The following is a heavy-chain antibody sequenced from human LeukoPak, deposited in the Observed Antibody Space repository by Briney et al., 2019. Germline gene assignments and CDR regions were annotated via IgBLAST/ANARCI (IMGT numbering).Heavy chain of an antibody. CDR3: ARASPPGISFFDS. V-gene: IGHV3-21*01. Sequence: PGGSLRLSCAASGFTFSGYSMSWVRQAPGKGLEWVSSISSSSASIYYADSVKGRFTISRDNAKNSLNLQMNSLTAEDTAVYYCARASPPGISFFDSWGQGTLVTVSS. CDR2: ISSSSASI. J-gene: IGHJ4*02. CDR1: GFTFSGYS. D-gene: IGHD2-15*01.